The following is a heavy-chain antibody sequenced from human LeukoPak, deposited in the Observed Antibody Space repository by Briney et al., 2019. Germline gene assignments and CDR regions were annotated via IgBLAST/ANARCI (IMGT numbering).Heavy chain of an antibody. CDR1: GGSISSYY. V-gene: IGHV4-59*01. CDR3: VRDRELTY. Sequence: SETLSLTCTVSGGSISSYYWSWIRQPPGKGLEWIGYIYNSGSSTIYNPSLQSRVTISVDMSKNQFSLRLSSVTAADTAVYFCVRDRELTYWGQGILVTVSS. CDR2: IYNSGSST. J-gene: IGHJ4*02. D-gene: IGHD3-10*01.